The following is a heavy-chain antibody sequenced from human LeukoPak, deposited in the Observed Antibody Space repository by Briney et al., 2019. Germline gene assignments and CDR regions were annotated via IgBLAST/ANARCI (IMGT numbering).Heavy chain of an antibody. CDR2: ISHRGTT. CDR3: ARSRGGRYYYYGMDV. J-gene: IGHJ6*02. V-gene: IGHV4-31*03. CDR1: GGSISSDDYY. D-gene: IGHD3-10*01. Sequence: SQTLSLTCTVSGGSISSDDYYLNWIRQHPGKGLEWIGYISHRGTTSYHPSLKSRITISVVTSKKQFSLKLSSVTAADTAVYYCARSRGGRYYYYGMDVWGQGTTVTVSS.